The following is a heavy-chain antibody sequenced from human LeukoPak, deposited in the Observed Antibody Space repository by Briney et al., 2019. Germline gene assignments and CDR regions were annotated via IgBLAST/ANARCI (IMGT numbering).Heavy chain of an antibody. V-gene: IGHV3-30*04. CDR1: GFTFRTYA. Sequence: GRSLRLSCAASGFTFRTYAMNWVRQAPGKGLEWVAVISDDGSNKYYAESVKGQFTISRDNSKNTLYLQMNSLRAEDAAVYYCARAFSTTAFDYWGQGTLVTVSS. CDR3: ARAFSTTAFDY. CDR2: ISDDGSNK. J-gene: IGHJ4*02. D-gene: IGHD4-17*01.